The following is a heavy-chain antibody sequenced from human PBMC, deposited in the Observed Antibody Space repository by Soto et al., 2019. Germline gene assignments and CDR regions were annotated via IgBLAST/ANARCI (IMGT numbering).Heavy chain of an antibody. D-gene: IGHD1-1*01. Sequence: KASETLSLTCAVSGGSITSYYWSWIRQPPGKGLEWIGSIYYRGSTNHNPSLKSRVTMSVDMSKNQFSLKLTSVIAADTAVYYCERLDTVAKYFDYWGQGALVTVSS. J-gene: IGHJ4*02. CDR1: GGSITSYY. CDR3: ERLDTVAKYFDY. V-gene: IGHV4-59*01. CDR2: IYYRGST.